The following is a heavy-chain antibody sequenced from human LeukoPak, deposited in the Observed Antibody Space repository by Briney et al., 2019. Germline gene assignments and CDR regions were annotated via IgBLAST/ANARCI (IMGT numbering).Heavy chain of an antibody. CDR2: IYYSGST. V-gene: IGHV4-39*07. Sequence: SETLSLTCTVSGGSISSSSYYWGWIRQPPGKGLEWIGSIYYSGSTYYNPSLKSRVTISVDTSKNQFSLKLSSVTAADTAVHYCARVVQQLDPLGYYYYYMDVWGKGTTVTVSS. CDR3: ARVVQQLDPLGYYYYYMDV. J-gene: IGHJ6*03. D-gene: IGHD6-13*01. CDR1: GGSISSSSYY.